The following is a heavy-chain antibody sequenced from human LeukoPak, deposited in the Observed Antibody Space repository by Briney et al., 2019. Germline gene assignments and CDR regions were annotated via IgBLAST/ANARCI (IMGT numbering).Heavy chain of an antibody. Sequence: ASVKVSCKASGYTFTIYYMHWVRQAPGQGLEWMGIINPSGGSTSYAQKFQGRVTMTRDMSTSTVYMELSSLRSEDTAVYYCAREGGLPNWFDPWGQGTLVTVSS. D-gene: IGHD4-11*01. CDR3: AREGGLPNWFDP. CDR1: GYTFTIYY. CDR2: INPSGGST. J-gene: IGHJ5*02. V-gene: IGHV1-46*01.